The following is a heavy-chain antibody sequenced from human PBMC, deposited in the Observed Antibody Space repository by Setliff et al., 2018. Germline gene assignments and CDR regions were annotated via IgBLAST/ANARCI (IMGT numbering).Heavy chain of an antibody. Sequence: WGSLRLSCGASGFTYNNCWVSWVRQAPGKGLEWLASINPDGSEKYYVDSVKGRFTISRDNARNSLSLQMNSLRTEDTAVYYCFGAGTCSYWGQGTLVTVSS. CDR2: INPDGSEK. CDR3: FGAGTCSY. J-gene: IGHJ4*02. D-gene: IGHD3-10*01. CDR1: GFTYNNCW. V-gene: IGHV3-7*01.